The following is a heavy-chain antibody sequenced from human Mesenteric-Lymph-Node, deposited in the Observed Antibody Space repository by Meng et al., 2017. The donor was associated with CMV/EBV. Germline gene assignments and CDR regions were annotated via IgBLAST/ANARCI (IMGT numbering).Heavy chain of an antibody. D-gene: IGHD1-26*01. Sequence: GGSLRLSCAASGFTFSSYGMHWVRQAPGKGLEWVAFIRYDGSNKYYADSVKGRFTISRDNSKNTLYLQMNSLRAEDTAVYYCTKDWETANAFDIWGQGTMVTVSS. V-gene: IGHV3-30*02. CDR3: TKDWETANAFDI. J-gene: IGHJ3*02. CDR2: IRYDGSNK. CDR1: GFTFSSYG.